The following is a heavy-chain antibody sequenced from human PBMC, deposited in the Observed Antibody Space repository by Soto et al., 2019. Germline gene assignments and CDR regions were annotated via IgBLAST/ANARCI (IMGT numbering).Heavy chain of an antibody. CDR1: GGTFSSYA. J-gene: IGHJ4*02. Sequence: ASVKVSCKASGGTFSSYAISWVRQAPGQGLEWMGGIIPIFGTANYAQKFQGRVTITADESTSTAYMELSSLRSEDTAVYYCARGIPATRSDSSGSTFDYWGQGTLVTVSS. V-gene: IGHV1-69*13. CDR2: IIPIFGTA. D-gene: IGHD3-22*01. CDR3: ARGIPATRSDSSGSTFDY.